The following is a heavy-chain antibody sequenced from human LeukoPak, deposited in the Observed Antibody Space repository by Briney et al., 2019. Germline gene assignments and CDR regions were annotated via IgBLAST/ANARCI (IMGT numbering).Heavy chain of an antibody. Sequence: PGGSLRLSCTASGFTFSSYGMHGVRQAPGKGLEWVAVITYDGSNKYYADSVKGRFTISRDNSQNTLYLQMNSLRAEDTAVYYCAKDPSSLTAFDYWGQGTLVTVSS. CDR3: AKDPSSLTAFDY. J-gene: IGHJ4*02. D-gene: IGHD7-27*01. CDR1: GFTFSSYG. V-gene: IGHV3-30*18. CDR2: ITYDGSNK.